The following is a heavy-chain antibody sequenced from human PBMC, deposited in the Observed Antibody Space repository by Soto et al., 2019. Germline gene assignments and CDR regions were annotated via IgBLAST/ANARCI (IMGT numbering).Heavy chain of an antibody. Sequence: SLRLSCSASVFTFSDYYMSWIRQAPGKGLEWVSYISSSGSTIYYADSVKGRFTISRDNAKNSLYLQMNSLRAEDTAVYYCACYGGSGSYYTDYWGQGTLVTVSS. J-gene: IGHJ4*02. CDR2: ISSSGSTI. CDR3: ACYGGSGSYYTDY. V-gene: IGHV3-11*01. CDR1: VFTFSDYY. D-gene: IGHD3-10*01.